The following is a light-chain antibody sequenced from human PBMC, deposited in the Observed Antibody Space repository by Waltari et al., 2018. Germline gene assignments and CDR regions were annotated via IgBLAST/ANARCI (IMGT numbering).Light chain of an antibody. Sequence: QSALTQPASVSGSPGQSITISCTGTSSDVGGYNYVSWYQQYPGKAPKLVIYDVSTRPSGASDRFSGSKSGNTASLIISGLQAEDKADYYCSSYTASRHYVFGTGTKVTVL. J-gene: IGLJ1*01. V-gene: IGLV2-14*03. CDR2: DVS. CDR1: SSDVGGYNY. CDR3: SSYTASRHYV.